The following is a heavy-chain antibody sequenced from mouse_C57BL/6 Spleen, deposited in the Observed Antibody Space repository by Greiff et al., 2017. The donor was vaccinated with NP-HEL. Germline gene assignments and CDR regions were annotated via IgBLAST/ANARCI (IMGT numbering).Heavy chain of an antibody. CDR1: GFTFTDYY. J-gene: IGHJ2*01. Sequence: VKLVESGGGLVQPGGSLSLSCAASGFTFTDYYMSWVRQPPGKALEWLGFIRNKANGYTTEYSASVKGRFTISRDNSQSILYLQMNALRAEDSATYYCARSAYGSQYYFDYWGQGTTLTVSS. CDR2: IRNKANGYTT. D-gene: IGHD1-1*01. CDR3: ARSAYGSQYYFDY. V-gene: IGHV7-3*01.